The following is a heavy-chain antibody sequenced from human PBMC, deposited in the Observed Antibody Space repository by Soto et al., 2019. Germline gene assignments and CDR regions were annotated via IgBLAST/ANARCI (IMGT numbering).Heavy chain of an antibody. Sequence: QLQLQESGPGLVKPSETLSLTCTVSGGSISRSSYYWGWIRQPPGKGLEWIGSIYYSGSTYYNPSLXXRVTISVDTSKTQFSLKLSSVTAAATAVYYCARHDYGGFGLWGQGTLVTVSS. D-gene: IGHD4-17*01. J-gene: IGHJ4*02. CDR2: IYYSGST. CDR3: ARHDYGGFGL. CDR1: GGSISRSSYY. V-gene: IGHV4-39*01.